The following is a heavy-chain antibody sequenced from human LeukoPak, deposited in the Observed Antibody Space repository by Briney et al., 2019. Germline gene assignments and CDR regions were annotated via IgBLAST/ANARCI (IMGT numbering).Heavy chain of an antibody. CDR3: ARDQYDYVWGSFDY. J-gene: IGHJ4*02. CDR1: GGSISSYY. V-gene: IGHV4-59*01. CDR2: IYYSGST. D-gene: IGHD3-16*01. Sequence: SETLSLTCTVPGGSISSYYWSWIRQPPGKGLEWIGYIYYSGSTNYNPSLKSRVTISVDTSKNQFSLKLSSVTAADTAVYYCARDQYDYVWGSFDYWGQGTLVTVSS.